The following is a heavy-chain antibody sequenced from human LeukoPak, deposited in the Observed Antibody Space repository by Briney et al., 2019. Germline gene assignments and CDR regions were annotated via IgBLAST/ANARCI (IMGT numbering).Heavy chain of an antibody. D-gene: IGHD6-13*01. CDR2: ISAYNGNT. Sequence: ASVKVSCKASGYTFTSYGISWVRQAPGQGLEWMGWISAYNGNTNYAQKLQGRVTMSTDTSTSTGYMELRSLRSDDTAVYYCARGDGEAASLWENWFDPWGQGTLVTVSS. V-gene: IGHV1-18*01. CDR3: ARGDGEAASLWENWFDP. J-gene: IGHJ5*02. CDR1: GYTFTSYG.